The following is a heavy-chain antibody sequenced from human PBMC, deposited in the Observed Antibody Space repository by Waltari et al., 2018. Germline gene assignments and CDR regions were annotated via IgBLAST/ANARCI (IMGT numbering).Heavy chain of an antibody. CDR2: MNSGGDTT. J-gene: IGHJ4*02. CDR1: GYTFTSYY. CDR3: ARLGITMTPDY. Sequence: QVQLVQSGAALKKPGASVQLSCKASGYTFTSYYIQWVRQAPGQGLGWMGVMNSGGDTTIYAQKFQGSVTMTRDTSTSTVYMELSSLRSEDTAVYYCARLGITMTPDYWGQGTLVTVSS. V-gene: IGHV1-46*01.